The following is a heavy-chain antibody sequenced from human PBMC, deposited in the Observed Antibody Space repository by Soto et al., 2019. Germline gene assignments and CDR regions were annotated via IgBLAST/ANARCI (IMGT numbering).Heavy chain of an antibody. CDR3: AKNLYSYYVNPDI. D-gene: IGHD3-10*01. Sequence: SETLSLTCTVSGGSIGNYYWSWIRQPPGKGLEWIGYIHYNGSNWYNPSLESRVNITVDKSRNQFYLKLSSVTAADTAVYFCAKNLYSYYVNPDIWGQGTMVTVSS. V-gene: IGHV4-59*01. J-gene: IGHJ3*02. CDR1: GGSIGNYY. CDR2: IHYNGSN.